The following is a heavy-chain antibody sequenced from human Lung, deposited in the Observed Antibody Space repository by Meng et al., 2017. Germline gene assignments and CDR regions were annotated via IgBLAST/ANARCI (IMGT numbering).Heavy chain of an antibody. CDR1: GYSFTAYY. CDR2: INPNSGDT. J-gene: IGHJ4*02. D-gene: IGHD2-21*01. V-gene: IGHV1-2*06. Sequence: ASVKVSCKPSGYSFTAYYIHWVRQAPGQGLEWLGHINPNSGDTLYAQQFQGRVSMTGDTSISTAYVELSSLRSDDTAVYYCVRDENISLGKLFGDYWGQGTMVTVSS. CDR3: VRDENISLGKLFGDY.